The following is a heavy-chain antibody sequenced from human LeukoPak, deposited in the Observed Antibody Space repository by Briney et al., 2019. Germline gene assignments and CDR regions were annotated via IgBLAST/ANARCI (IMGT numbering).Heavy chain of an antibody. J-gene: IGHJ4*02. CDR1: GGSISNYY. CDR2: INHSGST. Sequence: SETLSLTCTVSGGSISNYYWSWLRQPPGKGLEWIGEINHSGSTNYNPSLKSRVTISVDTSKNQFSLKLSSVTAADTAVYYCARGFGGSYYSAYYFDYWGQGTLVTVSS. CDR3: ARGFGGSYYSAYYFDY. D-gene: IGHD1-26*01. V-gene: IGHV4-34*01.